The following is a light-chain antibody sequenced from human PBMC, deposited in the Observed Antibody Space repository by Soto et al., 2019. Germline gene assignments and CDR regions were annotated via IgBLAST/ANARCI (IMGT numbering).Light chain of an antibody. CDR3: SSYRRNRDVV. J-gene: IGLJ2*01. CDR2: EVS. Sequence: QSVLAQPASVSGSPGQSITISCTGTSSDIGSYNYVSWYQQHPGKAPKLVLYEVSNRPPGISNRFSGSKSGNTASLTISGLQAEDEADYYCSSYRRNRDVVFGGGTKLTV. CDR1: SSDIGSYNY. V-gene: IGLV2-14*01.